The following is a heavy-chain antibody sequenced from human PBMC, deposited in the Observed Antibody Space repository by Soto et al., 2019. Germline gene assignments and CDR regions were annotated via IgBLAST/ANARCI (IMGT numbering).Heavy chain of an antibody. D-gene: IGHD4-17*01. Sequence: EVQLVESGGGLVQPGESLRLSCAASGFTFSTYWMHWVRQAPGKGLVWVSRINGAGSSTSYADSVKGRFTISRDNAKNTLYLQMNSLRAEDTAVYYCARVPTGVYAFSLDDHWGQGTLVTVSS. J-gene: IGHJ4*02. V-gene: IGHV3-74*01. CDR2: INGAGSST. CDR1: GFTFSTYW. CDR3: ARVPTGVYAFSLDDH.